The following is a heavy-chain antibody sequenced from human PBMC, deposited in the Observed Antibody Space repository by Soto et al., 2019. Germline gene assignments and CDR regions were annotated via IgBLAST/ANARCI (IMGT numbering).Heavy chain of an antibody. Sequence: AASVKVSCKASGFTFTRSAVQWVRQARGQRLEWIGWIVVGSGNTNYAQKFQERVTITRDMSTSTAYMELSSLRSEDTAVYYCAAGQATTRDYYYGMDVWGQGTTVTVSS. CDR1: GFTFTRSA. D-gene: IGHD5-12*01. J-gene: IGHJ6*02. CDR2: IVVGSGNT. V-gene: IGHV1-58*01. CDR3: AAGQATTRDYYYGMDV.